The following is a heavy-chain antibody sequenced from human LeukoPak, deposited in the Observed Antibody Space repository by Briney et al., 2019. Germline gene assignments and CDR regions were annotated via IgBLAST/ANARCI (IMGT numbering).Heavy chain of an antibody. CDR2: ISSSGSNM. D-gene: IGHD3-10*02. V-gene: IGHV3-48*01. CDR3: AELGITMIGGV. J-gene: IGHJ6*04. CDR1: GFTFRSYS. Sequence: GGSLRLSCAASGFTFRSYSMYWVRQAPGKGLEWVSYISSSGSNMYYADSVKGRFTISRDNVKNSLYLQMNSLRAEDTAVYYCAELGITMIGGVWGKGTTVTISS.